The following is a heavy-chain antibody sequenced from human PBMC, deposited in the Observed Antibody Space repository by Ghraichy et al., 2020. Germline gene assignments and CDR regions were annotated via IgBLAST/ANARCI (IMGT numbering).Heavy chain of an antibody. CDR1: GFTVSSNY. CDR2: IYSGGST. CDR3: AREYPEYCSGGSCSYFDY. J-gene: IGHJ4*02. V-gene: IGHV3-53*01. Sequence: LSLTCAASGFTVSSNYMSWVRQAPGKGLEWVSLIYSGGSTYYADSVKGRFTISRDNSKNTLYLQMNSLRADDTAVYYCAREYPEYCSGGSCSYFDYWGQGTLVTVSS. D-gene: IGHD2-15*01.